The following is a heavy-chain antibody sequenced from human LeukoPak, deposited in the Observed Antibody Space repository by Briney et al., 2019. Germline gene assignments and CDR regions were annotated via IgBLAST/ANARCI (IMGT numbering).Heavy chain of an antibody. D-gene: IGHD3-10*01. CDR1: GFTFSSYG. CDR3: ARGLYGSGPHSYYYYMDV. J-gene: IGHJ6*03. CDR2: ISGSGGST. Sequence: GGSLRLSCAASGFTFSSYGMSWVRQAPGKGLEWVSAISGSGGSTYYAGSVKGRFTISRDNSKNTLYLQMNSLRAEDTAVYYCARGLYGSGPHSYYYYMDVWGKGTTVTVSS. V-gene: IGHV3-23*01.